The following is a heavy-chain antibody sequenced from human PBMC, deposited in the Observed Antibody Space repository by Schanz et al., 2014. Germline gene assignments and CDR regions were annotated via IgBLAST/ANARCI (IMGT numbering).Heavy chain of an antibody. V-gene: IGHV1-8*01. CDR1: GYSFTTYD. Sequence: QVQLVQSGAEAKKPGASVRVSCKASGYSFTTYDVNWVRQATGQGLEWMGWMNPTTGNRGYAQNFQGRVTMTTDTSTSTAYMELRNVRYNDTAMYYCARGIPYCSSTSCSGLDAYDVWGQGTLVTVSS. CDR3: ARGIPYCSSTSCSGLDAYDV. D-gene: IGHD2-2*01. J-gene: IGHJ3*01. CDR2: MNPTTGNR.